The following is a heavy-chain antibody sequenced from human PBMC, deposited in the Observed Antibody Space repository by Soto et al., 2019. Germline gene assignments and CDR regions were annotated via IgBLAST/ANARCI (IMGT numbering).Heavy chain of an antibody. V-gene: IGHV1-2*04. CDR3: ARAGGYGAGRDFAY. D-gene: IGHD3-10*01. Sequence: GQGLEWMGWINPNSGGTNYAQKFQGWVTMTRDTSISTAYMELSRLRSDDTAVYYCARAGGYGAGRDFAYWGQRTLVTVSS. CDR2: INPNSGGT. J-gene: IGHJ4*02.